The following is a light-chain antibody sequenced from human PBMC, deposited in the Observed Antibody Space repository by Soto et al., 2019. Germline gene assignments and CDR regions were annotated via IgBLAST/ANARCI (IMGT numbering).Light chain of an antibody. Sequence: DIQLTQSPSFLSASVGDTVTITCRASQGMSTYLAWYQQKPGKVPKLLIRFASTLQSGVPPRFSGGGSGTEFTLTISTLQPDDSGIYYCQQLNGYQLAFGGGTNVEIK. J-gene: IGKJ4*01. CDR3: QQLNGYQLA. CDR2: FAS. CDR1: QGMSTY. V-gene: IGKV1-9*01.